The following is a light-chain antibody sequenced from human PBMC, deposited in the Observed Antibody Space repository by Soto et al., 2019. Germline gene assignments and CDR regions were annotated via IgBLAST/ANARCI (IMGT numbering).Light chain of an antibody. J-gene: IGLJ1*01. Sequence: QSALTQPPSASGSPGQSVTISCTVTSSDVGGYNYVSWYQQYPGKAPKLMIYEVSQRPSGVPDRFSGSKSGNTASLTVSGLQAEDEAHYYCFSYAGRNNYVFGTGTKVTVL. CDR1: SSDVGGYNY. CDR3: FSYAGRNNYV. V-gene: IGLV2-8*01. CDR2: EVS.